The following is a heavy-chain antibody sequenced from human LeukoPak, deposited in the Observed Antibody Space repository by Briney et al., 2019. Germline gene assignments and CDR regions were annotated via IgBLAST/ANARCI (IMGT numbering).Heavy chain of an antibody. CDR3: GRFIYGPGMD. CDR1: GFTFSSYD. D-gene: IGHD3-10*01. CDR2: IGPAGDT. V-gene: IGHV3-13*01. J-gene: IGHJ4*02. Sequence: HPGGSLRLSCAASGFTFSSYDMHWVRQATGKGLEWVSGIGPAGDTYYLGSVKGRFTISRENARNSLYLQMNSLRAGDTAVYYCGRFIYGPGMDWGQGTLVTVSS.